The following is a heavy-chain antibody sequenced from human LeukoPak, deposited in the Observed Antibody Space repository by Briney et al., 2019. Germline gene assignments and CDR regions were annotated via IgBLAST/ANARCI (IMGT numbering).Heavy chain of an antibody. J-gene: IGHJ6*02. CDR3: AKDGSDIVVVPAVHYGMDV. D-gene: IGHD2-2*01. CDR2: ISGDGGST. V-gene: IGHV3-43*02. CDR1: GFTFDDYA. Sequence: GGSLRLSCAASGFTFDDYAMHWVRQAPGKGLEWVSLISGDGGSTYYADSVKGRFTISRDNSKNSLYLQMISLRTEDTALYYCAKDGSDIVVVPAVHYGMDVWGQGTTVTVSS.